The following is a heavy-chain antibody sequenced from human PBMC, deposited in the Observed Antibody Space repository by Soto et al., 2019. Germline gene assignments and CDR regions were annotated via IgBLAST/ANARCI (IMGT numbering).Heavy chain of an antibody. D-gene: IGHD6-13*01. J-gene: IGHJ4*02. Sequence: PGGSLRLSCAAFGFTFSSLTMNWVRLAPGKGLEWVSAISGSGGSTYYADSVKGRFTISRDNSKNTLYLQMNSLRAEDTAVYYCAKDSTYFAYSNSVSDYWGRGTLVTVSS. V-gene: IGHV3-23*01. CDR2: ISGSGGST. CDR1: GFTFSSLT. CDR3: AKDSTYFAYSNSVSDY.